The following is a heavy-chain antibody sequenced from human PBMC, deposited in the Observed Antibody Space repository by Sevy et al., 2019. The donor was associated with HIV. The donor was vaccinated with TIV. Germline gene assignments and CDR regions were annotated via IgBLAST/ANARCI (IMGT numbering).Heavy chain of an antibody. V-gene: IGHV3-7*03. J-gene: IGHJ3*02. CDR2: IKQDGSEK. CDR3: ARDMADTAMVNDAFDI. CDR1: GFTFSSYW. Sequence: GGSLRLSCAASGFTFSSYWMSWVRQAPGKGLEWVANIKQDGSEKYYVDSGKGRFTISRDNAKNSLYLQMNSLRAEDTAVYYWARDMADTAMVNDAFDIWGQGTMVTVSS. D-gene: IGHD5-18*01.